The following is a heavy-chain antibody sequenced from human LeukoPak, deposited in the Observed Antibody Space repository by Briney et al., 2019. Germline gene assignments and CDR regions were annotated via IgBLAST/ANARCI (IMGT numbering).Heavy chain of an antibody. D-gene: IGHD6-19*01. J-gene: IGHJ5*02. CDR2: INPSGGST. CDR1: GYTFTSYY. CDR3: ARERTVAGSAKWFDP. V-gene: IGHV1-46*01. Sequence: ASVKVSCKASGYTFTSYYMHWVRQAPGQGLEWMGIINPSGGSTSYAQKFQGRVTMTRDTSMSTVYMELSSLRSEDTAVYYCARERTVAGSAKWFDPWGQGTLVTVSS.